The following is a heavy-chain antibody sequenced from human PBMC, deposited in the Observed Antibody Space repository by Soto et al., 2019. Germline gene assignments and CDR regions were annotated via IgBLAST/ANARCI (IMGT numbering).Heavy chain of an antibody. CDR1: GFTFSSYG. CDR2: ISYDGSNK. J-gene: IGHJ6*02. Sequence: PGGSLRLSCAASGFTFSSYGMHWVRQAPGKGLEWVAVISYDGSNKYYADSVKGRFTISRDNSKNTLYLQMNSLRAEDTAVYYCAKDLRIVVVPAAGDRYYYYGMDVWGQGTTVTVSS. V-gene: IGHV3-30*18. CDR3: AKDLRIVVVPAAGDRYYYYGMDV. D-gene: IGHD2-2*01.